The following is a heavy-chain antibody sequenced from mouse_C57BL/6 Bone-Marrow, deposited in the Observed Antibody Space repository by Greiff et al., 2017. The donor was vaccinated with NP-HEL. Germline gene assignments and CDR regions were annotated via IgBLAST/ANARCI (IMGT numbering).Heavy chain of an antibody. CDR3: ARGEHNWDAMDY. J-gene: IGHJ4*01. CDR1: GYSITSGYD. Sequence: EVKLQESGPGMVKPSQSLSLTCTVTGYSITSGYDWHWIRHFPGNKLEWMGYISYSGSTNYNPSLKSRISITHDTSKNHFFLKLNSVTTEDTATYYCARGEHNWDAMDYWGQGTSVTVSS. D-gene: IGHD4-1*01. V-gene: IGHV3-1*01. CDR2: ISYSGST.